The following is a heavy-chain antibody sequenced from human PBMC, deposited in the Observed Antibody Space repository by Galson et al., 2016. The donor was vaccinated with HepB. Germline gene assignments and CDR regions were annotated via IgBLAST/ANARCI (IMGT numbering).Heavy chain of an antibody. D-gene: IGHD3-22*01. J-gene: IGHJ4*02. CDR2: ISGSGGST. CDR1: GFTFSSYA. V-gene: IGHV3-23*01. CDR3: AKDEVVVWYCFTS. Sequence: SLRLSCAASGFTFSSYAMSWVRQAPGKGLEWVSGISGSGGSTYYADSVKGRFTIPRDNYKNTVFLQMNSLRAEDTAVYYCAKDEVVVWYCFTSWGQGALVTVSS.